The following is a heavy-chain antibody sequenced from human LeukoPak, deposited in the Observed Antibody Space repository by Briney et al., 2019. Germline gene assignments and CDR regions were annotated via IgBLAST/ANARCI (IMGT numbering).Heavy chain of an antibody. V-gene: IGHV3-48*04. CDR2: ISSSSSTI. Sequence: GGSLRLSCAASGFTFSSYGMHWVRQAPGKGLEWVSYISSSSSTIYYADSVKGRFTISRDNAKNSLYLQMNSLRAEDTAVYYCARNAGGSGIDYWGQGTLVTVSS. CDR3: ARNAGGSGIDY. CDR1: GFTFSSYG. D-gene: IGHD3-10*01. J-gene: IGHJ4*02.